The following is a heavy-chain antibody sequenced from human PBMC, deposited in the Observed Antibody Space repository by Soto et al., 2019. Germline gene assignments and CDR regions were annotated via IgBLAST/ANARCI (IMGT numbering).Heavy chain of an antibody. D-gene: IGHD3-10*01. CDR3: ARVRWFGELLSHVDY. CDR1: GFTFSDYY. CDR2: ISSSGSTI. Sequence: QVQLVESGGGLVKPGGSLRLSCAASGFTFSDYYMSWIRQAPGKGLEWVSYISSSGSTIYYADSVKGRFTISRGNAKNSLYVQMNSVRAEDAAVYYCARVRWFGELLSHVDYWGQGTLVTVSS. V-gene: IGHV3-11*01. J-gene: IGHJ4*02.